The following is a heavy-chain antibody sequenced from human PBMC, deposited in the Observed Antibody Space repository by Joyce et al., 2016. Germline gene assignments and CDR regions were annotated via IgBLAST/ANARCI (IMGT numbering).Heavy chain of an antibody. CDR2: IFSGGNT. CDR3: TTSPTIAS. D-gene: IGHD2-2*01. Sequence: EVQLVESGGVLIQPGGSMRLSCAASGFTVRNNSMTWVRQAPGKGLEWVSVIFSGGNTYYADSVRDRFTISRDNSKNTLYLQINSLRAEDTGIYYCTTSPTIASWGQGTLVTVSS. V-gene: IGHV3-53*01. CDR1: GFTVRNNS. J-gene: IGHJ5*01.